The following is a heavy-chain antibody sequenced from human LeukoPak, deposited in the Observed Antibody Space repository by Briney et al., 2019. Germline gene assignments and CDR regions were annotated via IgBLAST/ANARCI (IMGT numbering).Heavy chain of an antibody. CDR2: IISSVGST. V-gene: IGHV3-64D*09. CDR1: GFTFSSYA. CDR3: VKERVVTTPYYFDY. J-gene: IGHJ4*02. D-gene: IGHD2-21*02. Sequence: AGGTLRLSCSASGFTFSSYATHWLRQAPGQGLEDISGIISSVGSTYYADSVKGRFTITRANSTNTLYLQMSGPRAQDTAVYYCVKERVVTTPYYFDYWGQGTLVTVSS.